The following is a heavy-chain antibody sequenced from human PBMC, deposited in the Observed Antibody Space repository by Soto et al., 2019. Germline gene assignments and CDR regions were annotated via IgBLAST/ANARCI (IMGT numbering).Heavy chain of an antibody. J-gene: IGHJ3*02. V-gene: IGHV4-34*01. CDR2: INHSGST. D-gene: IGHD4-17*01. CDR3: ASDYGDYRNDAFDI. CDR1: GGSFSGYY. Sequence: SETLSLTCAVYGGSFSGYYWSWIRQPPGKGLEWIGEINHSGSTNYNPSLKSRVTITLDRSKNQFTLRLSSMTAADAAVYYCASDYGDYRNDAFDIWSPGTRVT.